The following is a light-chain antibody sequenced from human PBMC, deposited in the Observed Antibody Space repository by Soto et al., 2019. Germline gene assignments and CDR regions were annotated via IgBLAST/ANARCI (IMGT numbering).Light chain of an antibody. V-gene: IGKV1-5*01. J-gene: IGKJ1*01. CDR3: QQYLTLPWT. CDR1: HSISSW. Sequence: DIQMTQSPSTLSASVGDRVTISRRASHSISSWLAWYQQKPGKAPKFLIYDASSLESGVPSRFSGSGSGTEFTLTISSLHPDDFGTYYCQQYLTLPWTFGLGTKVEIK. CDR2: DAS.